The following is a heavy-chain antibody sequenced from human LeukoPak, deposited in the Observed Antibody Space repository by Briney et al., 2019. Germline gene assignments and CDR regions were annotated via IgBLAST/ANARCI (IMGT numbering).Heavy chain of an antibody. CDR1: GFTFSRYP. J-gene: IGHJ4*02. Sequence: GGSLRLSCAASGFTFSRYPIHWVRQVPGKGLEWVAVISYDGSNKYYADSVKGRFTISRDNSKNTLYLQMNSLRAEDTAVYYCARDSGPYYYGSGSYPHDWGQGTLVTVSS. D-gene: IGHD3-10*01. CDR2: ISYDGSNK. V-gene: IGHV3-30-3*01. CDR3: ARDSGPYYYGSGSYPHD.